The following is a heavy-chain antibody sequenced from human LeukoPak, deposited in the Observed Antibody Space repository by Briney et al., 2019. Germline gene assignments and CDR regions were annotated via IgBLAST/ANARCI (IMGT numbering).Heavy chain of an antibody. CDR1: GFGFSNYW. J-gene: IGHJ4*02. CDR2: MNEDGSEK. D-gene: IGHD4-11*01. V-gene: IGHV3-7*01. CDR3: ARDRGYSNFDY. Sequence: GGSLRLSCAASGFGFSNYWMSWVRQAPGKGLEWVANMNEDGSEKNYVDSVKGRFTISRDNAQDSLYLQMNSLRAEDTTVYYCARDRGYSNFDYWGQGTLLTVSS.